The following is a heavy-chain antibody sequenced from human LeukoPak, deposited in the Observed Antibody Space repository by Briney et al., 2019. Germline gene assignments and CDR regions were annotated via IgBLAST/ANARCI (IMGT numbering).Heavy chain of an antibody. D-gene: IGHD6-13*01. CDR1: GFTFSNAW. J-gene: IGHJ4*02. Sequence: TGGSLRLSCAASGFTFSNAWMSWVRQAPGKGLEWVGRIKSKTDGGTTDYAAPVKGRFTISRDDSKNTLYLQMNSLKTEDTAVYYCTTFAAAGTVMDYWGQGTLVTVSS. CDR3: TTFAAAGTVMDY. V-gene: IGHV3-15*01. CDR2: IKSKTDGGTT.